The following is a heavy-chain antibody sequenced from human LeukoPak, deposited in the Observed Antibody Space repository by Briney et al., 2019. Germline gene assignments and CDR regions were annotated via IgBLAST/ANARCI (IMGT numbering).Heavy chain of an antibody. D-gene: IGHD2-15*01. CDR3: ARDQRYCSGGSCANYGMDV. J-gene: IGHJ6*02. CDR1: GFTFSSYS. Sequence: PGGSLRLSCAASGFTFSSYSMTWVRQAPGKGLEWVSSISSSSSYIYYADSVKGRFTISRDNAKNSLYLQMNSLRAEDTAVYYCARDQRYCSGGSCANYGMDVWGQGTTVTASS. V-gene: IGHV3-21*01. CDR2: ISSSSSYI.